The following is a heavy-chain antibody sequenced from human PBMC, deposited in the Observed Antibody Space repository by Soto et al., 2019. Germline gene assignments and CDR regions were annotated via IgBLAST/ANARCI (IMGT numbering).Heavy chain of an antibody. J-gene: IGHJ6*02. Sequence: SVKVSCKASGYIFTGYHMHWVRQAPGQGLEWMGWINPNSGGTKYAQKFQGRVTMTRDTSISTAYMELSSLRSDDTAVYYCAREELPIDYYGMDVWGQGTTVTVSS. D-gene: IGHD1-7*01. V-gene: IGHV1-2*02. CDR2: INPNSGGT. CDR1: GYIFTGYH. CDR3: AREELPIDYYGMDV.